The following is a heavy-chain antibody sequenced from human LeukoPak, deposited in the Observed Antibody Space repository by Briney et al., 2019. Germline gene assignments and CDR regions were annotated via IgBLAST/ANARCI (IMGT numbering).Heavy chain of an antibody. CDR1: GFTFDDYA. Sequence: GGSLRLSCAASGFTFDDYAMHWVRQAPGKGLEWVSLISGDGGSTYYADSVEGRFTISRDNAKNSLYLQMNSLRAEDTAVYYCARHQVDYGDSTYYFDYWGQGTLVTVSS. V-gene: IGHV3-43*02. CDR2: ISGDGGST. CDR3: ARHQVDYGDSTYYFDY. J-gene: IGHJ4*02. D-gene: IGHD4-17*01.